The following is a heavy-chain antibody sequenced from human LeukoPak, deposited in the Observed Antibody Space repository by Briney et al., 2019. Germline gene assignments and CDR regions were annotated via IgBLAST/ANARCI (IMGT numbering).Heavy chain of an antibody. CDR2: ISAYNGNT. D-gene: IGHD3-10*01. CDR1: GYTFTSYG. Sequence: ASVKVSCKASGYTFTSYGISWVRQAPGQGLEWMGWISAYNGNTNYAQKLQGRVTMTTDTSTSTAYMELSRLRSDDTAVYYCARDRGQTNWFDPWGQGTLVTVSS. J-gene: IGHJ5*02. V-gene: IGHV1-18*01. CDR3: ARDRGQTNWFDP.